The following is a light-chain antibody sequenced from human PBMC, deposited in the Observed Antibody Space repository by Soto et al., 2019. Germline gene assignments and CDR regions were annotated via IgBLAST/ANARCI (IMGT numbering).Light chain of an antibody. CDR1: SSDVGAYNF. V-gene: IGLV2-14*03. CDR3: SSYTTSSTQV. CDR2: DVT. J-gene: IGLJ2*01. Sequence: QSALTQPASGSGSPGQSITISCTGSSSDVGAYNFVSWYQQHPGKAPKLMIYDVTNRPSGVSNRFSGSKSDNTASLTISGLQAEDEADYYCSSYTTSSTQVFGGGTKLT.